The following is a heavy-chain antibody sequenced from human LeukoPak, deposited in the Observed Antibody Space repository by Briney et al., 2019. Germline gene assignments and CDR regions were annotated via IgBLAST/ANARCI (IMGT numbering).Heavy chain of an antibody. CDR2: IYSGGST. J-gene: IGHJ3*02. V-gene: IGHV3-53*01. CDR3: ARDSGSSWYLGAFDI. Sequence: GGSLRLSCAASGFTVSSNYMSWVRQAPGKGLEWVSVIYSGGSTYYADSVKGRFTISRDNSKNTLYLQMNSLRAEDTAVYYCARDSGSSWYLGAFDIWGQGTMVTVSS. CDR1: GFTVSSNY. D-gene: IGHD6-13*01.